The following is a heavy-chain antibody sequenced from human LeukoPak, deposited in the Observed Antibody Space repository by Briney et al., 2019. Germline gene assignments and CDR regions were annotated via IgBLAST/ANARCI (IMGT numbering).Heavy chain of an antibody. J-gene: IGHJ4*02. Sequence: PSETLSLTCAVYNGSFIGYYWNWIRQPPGKGLEWIGEINHSGSTNYNPSLKSRVTISVDTSKNQFSLKLSSVTAADTAVYYCARVLPMVRGVLFDYWGQGTLVTVSS. CDR1: NGSFIGYY. CDR2: INHSGST. V-gene: IGHV4-34*01. D-gene: IGHD3-10*01. CDR3: ARVLPMVRGVLFDY.